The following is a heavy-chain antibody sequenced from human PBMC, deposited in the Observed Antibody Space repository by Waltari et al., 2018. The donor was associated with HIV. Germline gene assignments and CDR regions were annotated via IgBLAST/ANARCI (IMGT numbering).Heavy chain of an antibody. CDR2: IYTSGST. CDR1: GGSISSGSYY. J-gene: IGHJ3*02. V-gene: IGHV4-61*02. CDR3: TIQSSGWIDAFDI. Sequence: QVQLQESGPGLVKPSQTLSLTCTVSGGSISSGSYYWNWIRQPAGKGLEWIGRIYTSGSTNYTPSLMSRVTISVDTSKNQFSLKLSSATAADTAVYYCTIQSSGWIDAFDIWGQGTMVTVSS. D-gene: IGHD6-19*01.